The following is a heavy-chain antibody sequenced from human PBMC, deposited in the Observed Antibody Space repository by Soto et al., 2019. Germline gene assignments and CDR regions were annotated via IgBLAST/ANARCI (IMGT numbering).Heavy chain of an antibody. Sequence: QVQLVESGGGVVQPGRSLRLSCAASGFTFSPYGMHWVRQAPGKGLEWVALIWYDGNTTFYADSVKGRVTISRDNSKNMVFLQMNSLTVDDTAVYYCGRDRGGGIHLIDYWGQGALVTVSS. CDR3: GRDRGGGIHLIDY. V-gene: IGHV3-33*01. CDR1: GFTFSPYG. CDR2: IWYDGNTT. J-gene: IGHJ4*02. D-gene: IGHD6-13*01.